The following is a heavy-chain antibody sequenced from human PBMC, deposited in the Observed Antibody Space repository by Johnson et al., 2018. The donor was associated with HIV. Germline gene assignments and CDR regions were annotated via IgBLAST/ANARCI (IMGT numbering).Heavy chain of an antibody. Sequence: QVQLVESGGGVVQPGKSLTLSCVASGLSFSNFGMHWVRQAPGKGLEWVAFIRYDGGSNYYAASVKGRFTISRDNSKNTLYQQMNSLRAEAATVYYCATHSGWFGKFVDAFYCWGQGTMVTVSS. J-gene: IGHJ3*01. CDR1: GLSFSNFG. V-gene: IGHV3-30*02. D-gene: IGHD3-10*01. CDR2: IRYDGGSN. CDR3: ATHSGWFGKFVDAFYC.